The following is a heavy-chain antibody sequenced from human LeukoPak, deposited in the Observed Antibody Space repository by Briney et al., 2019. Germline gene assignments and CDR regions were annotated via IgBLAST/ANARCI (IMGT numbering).Heavy chain of an antibody. CDR2: INSDGSST. J-gene: IGHJ4*02. CDR3: ARAAPGSSDDY. V-gene: IGHV3-74*01. CDR1: GFTFSDYG. D-gene: IGHD6-6*01. Sequence: GGSLRLSCAASGFTFSDYGMHWVRQAPGKGLVWVSRINSDGSSTSYADSVKGRFTISRDNAKNTLYLQMNSLRADDTAVYYCARAAPGSSDDYWGQGTLVTVSS.